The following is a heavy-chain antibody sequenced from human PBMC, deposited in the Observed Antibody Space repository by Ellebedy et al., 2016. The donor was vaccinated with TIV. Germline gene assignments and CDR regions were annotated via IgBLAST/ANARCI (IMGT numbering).Heavy chain of an antibody. J-gene: IGHJ4*02. D-gene: IGHD5-18*01. CDR2: IYYSGST. Sequence: SETLSLTXTVSGGSISSYYWSWIRQPPGKGLEWIGYIYYSGSTNYNPSLKSRVTISVDTSKNQFSLKLSSVTAADTAVYYCARVRRGYSYGPKDYWGQGTLVTVSS. CDR1: GGSISSYY. CDR3: ARVRRGYSYGPKDY. V-gene: IGHV4-59*13.